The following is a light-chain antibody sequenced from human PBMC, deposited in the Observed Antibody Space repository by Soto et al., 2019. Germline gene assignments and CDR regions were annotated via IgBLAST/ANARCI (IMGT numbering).Light chain of an antibody. Sequence: EIGMTQSPATLSVSPGERTTLSCRASQSVSSNLAWYQQKPGQAPRLLIYGASTRATGIPDRFSGSGSGTEFTLTISSLQSEDFAVYYCQQYNNWLPFTFGPGTKVDIK. V-gene: IGKV3D-15*01. CDR1: QSVSSN. CDR2: GAS. CDR3: QQYNNWLPFT. J-gene: IGKJ3*01.